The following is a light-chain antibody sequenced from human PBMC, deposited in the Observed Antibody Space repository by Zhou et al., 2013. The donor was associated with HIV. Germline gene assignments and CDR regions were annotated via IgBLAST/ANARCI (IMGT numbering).Light chain of an antibody. Sequence: EIVLTQSPGTLSLSPGERATLSCRASESVSNDFLAWYQQKFGQAPRLLIFGASKRATGIPDRFSGSGSGTDFILTITRLEPEDFAVYYCQQYDTWPLTFGGGTTVEIK. J-gene: IGKJ4*01. CDR1: ESVSNDF. CDR3: QQYDTWPLT. V-gene: IGKV3-20*01. CDR2: GAS.